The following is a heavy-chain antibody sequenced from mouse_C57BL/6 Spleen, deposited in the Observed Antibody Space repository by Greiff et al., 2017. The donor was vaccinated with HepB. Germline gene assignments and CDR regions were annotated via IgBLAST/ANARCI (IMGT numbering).Heavy chain of an antibody. D-gene: IGHD3-2*02. CDR3: AREAYDYYAIDY. Sequence: VQLQQSGPELVKPGASVKISCKASGYAFSSSWMNWVKQRPGKGLEWIGRIYPGDGDTNYNGKFKGKATLTADKSSSTAYMQLSSLTSEDSAVYFCAREAYDYYAIDYWGQGTSVTVSS. V-gene: IGHV1-82*01. J-gene: IGHJ4*01. CDR1: GYAFSSSW. CDR2: IYPGDGDT.